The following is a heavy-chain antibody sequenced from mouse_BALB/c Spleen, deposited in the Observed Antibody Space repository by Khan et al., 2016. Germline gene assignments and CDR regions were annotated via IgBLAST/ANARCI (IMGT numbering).Heavy chain of an antibody. Sequence: EVQLQESGAELVKPGASVKLSCTASGFNIKDTYMHWVKQRPEQGLEWIGRIDPANGNTKYDPKFQGKATITADTSSNTAYLQLSSLTSEDTAVYYGANWDGYVDVWGGGTTVAVAA. D-gene: IGHD4-1*01. CDR2: IDPANGNT. CDR3: ANWDGYVDV. V-gene: IGHV14-3*02. CDR1: GFNIKDTY. J-gene: IGHJ1*01.